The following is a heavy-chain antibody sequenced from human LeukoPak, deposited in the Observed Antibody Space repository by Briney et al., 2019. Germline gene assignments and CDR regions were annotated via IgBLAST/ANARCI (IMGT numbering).Heavy chain of an antibody. CDR2: ISAYNGNT. CDR3: ARVVGATVDPFDY. V-gene: IGHV1-18*01. J-gene: IGHJ4*02. D-gene: IGHD1-26*01. CDR1: GYSFTSYG. Sequence: ASVKVSCKASGYSFTSYGNSWVRQAPGQGLEWVGWISAYNGNTNSAQKLQGRVTMTTATSTSTAYMELRSLRSDDTAVYYCARVVGATVDPFDYCGQGTLVTVSS.